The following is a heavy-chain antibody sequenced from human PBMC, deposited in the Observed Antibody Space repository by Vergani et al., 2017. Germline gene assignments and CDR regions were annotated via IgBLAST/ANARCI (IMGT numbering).Heavy chain of an antibody. D-gene: IGHD3-9*01. CDR3: ARVMYRDEASTGYRLEGMDI. CDR2: IYSTGST. CDR1: GGSFNTYY. Sequence: QVQLAESGPGLVKPSETLSLTCTVSGGSFNTYYWSWIRQSPWKGLEWIGYIYSTGSTNYNPSLNSRVTMSVDTSKNQFSLKLRSVTAADTAVYFCARVMYRDEASTGYRLEGMDIWGQGTTVTISS. J-gene: IGHJ6*02. V-gene: IGHV4-59*13.